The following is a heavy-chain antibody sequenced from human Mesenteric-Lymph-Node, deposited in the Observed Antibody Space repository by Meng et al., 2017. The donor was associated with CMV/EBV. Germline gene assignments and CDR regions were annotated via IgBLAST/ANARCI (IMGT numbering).Heavy chain of an antibody. CDR3: ARGSDIPVNNY. V-gene: IGHV4-34*01. J-gene: IGHJ4*02. D-gene: IGHD2-15*01. CDR2: INHSGVP. CDR1: GGSFSGYY. Sequence: QVQLQQWGAGLLKPSATLSLTCAVYGGSFSGYYWSWIRQPPGKGLECIGEINHSGVPNYNPSLKSRVTISLDRSKNQFSLKLSSVTAEDTAVYYCARGSDIPVNNYWGQGTLVTVSS.